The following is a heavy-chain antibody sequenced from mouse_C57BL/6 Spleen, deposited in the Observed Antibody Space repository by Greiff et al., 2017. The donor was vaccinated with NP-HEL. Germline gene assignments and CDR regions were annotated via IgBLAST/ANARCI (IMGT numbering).Heavy chain of an antibody. CDR2: IDPSDSET. CDR3: ARSNDGPPYYAMDY. V-gene: IGHV1-52*01. Sequence: QVQLQQPGAELVRPGSSVKLSCKASGYTFTSYWMHWVKQRPIQGLEWIGNIDPSDSETHYNQKFKDKATLTVDKSSSTAYMQLSSLTSEDSAVYYCARSNDGPPYYAMDYWGQGTSVTVSS. J-gene: IGHJ4*01. D-gene: IGHD2-3*01. CDR1: GYTFTSYW.